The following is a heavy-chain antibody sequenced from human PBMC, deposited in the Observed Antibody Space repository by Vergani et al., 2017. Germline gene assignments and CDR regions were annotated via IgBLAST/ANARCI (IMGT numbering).Heavy chain of an antibody. CDR3: ARANSSGYHNYFDY. Sequence: EVQLVESGGGLVKPGGSLRLSCAASGFTFSSYSMNWVRQAPGKGLEWVSSISSSSSYIYYADSVKGRFTISRDNAKNSLYLQMNSLRAEDTAVYYCARANSSGYHNYFDYWGQGTLVTVSS. V-gene: IGHV3-21*01. CDR2: ISSSSSYI. CDR1: GFTFSSYS. D-gene: IGHD3-22*01. J-gene: IGHJ4*02.